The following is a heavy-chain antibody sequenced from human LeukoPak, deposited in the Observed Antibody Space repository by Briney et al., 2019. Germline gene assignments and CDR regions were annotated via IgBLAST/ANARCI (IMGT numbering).Heavy chain of an antibody. J-gene: IGHJ5*02. CDR1: GYNFFNSG. V-gene: IGHV1-18*01. CDR2: VSNYTGNT. CDR3: GRDVDMPIYPKRFDT. Sequence: WASVKLSCKASGYNFFNSGITWVRQAPGQGPEWIGCVSNYTGNTNYAETLQGRVTMTTDISTDTPYMELRSLISDDTAVYYCGRDVDMPIYPKRFDTWGQGTLVTVSS. D-gene: IGHD2-2*01.